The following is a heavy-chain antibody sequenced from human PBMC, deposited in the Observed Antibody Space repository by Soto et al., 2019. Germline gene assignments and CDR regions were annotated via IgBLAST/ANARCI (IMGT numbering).Heavy chain of an antibody. CDR3: ATVSRARHYYDSSGYSFGY. CDR1: GYTLSELS. Sequence: ASVKFSCRVSGYTLSELSMHWVRHAPGKGLEWMGGFDPEDGETIYAQKFEGRVTMTEDTFTDTAYMELSSMRSEDTAVYYCATVSRARHYYDSSGYSFGYWGQGTLVTVSS. CDR2: FDPEDGET. J-gene: IGHJ4*02. D-gene: IGHD3-22*01. V-gene: IGHV1-24*01.